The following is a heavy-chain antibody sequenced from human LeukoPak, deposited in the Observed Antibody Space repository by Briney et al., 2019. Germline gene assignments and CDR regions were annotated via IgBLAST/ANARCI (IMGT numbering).Heavy chain of an antibody. CDR3: ASTPMIVVPDTAAFDI. V-gene: IGHV3-11*01. CDR1: GFTFSDYY. CDR2: ISSSGSTI. D-gene: IGHD3-22*01. J-gene: IGHJ3*02. Sequence: GGSLRLSCAASGFTFSDYYMSWIRQAPGKGLEWVSYISSSGSTIYYADSVKGRFTISRDNAKNSLYLQMNSLRAEDTAVYYCASTPMIVVPDTAAFDIWGQGTMVTVSS.